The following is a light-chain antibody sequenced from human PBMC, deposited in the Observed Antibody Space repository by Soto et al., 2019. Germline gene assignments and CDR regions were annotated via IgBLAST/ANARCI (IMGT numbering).Light chain of an antibody. V-gene: IGLV1-44*01. Sequence: QSVLTQPPSASGTPGQRVTISCSGSSSNIGSNTVNWYQQLPGTAPKLLIYSNNQRPSGVPDRFSGSKSGTSASRAISGLQSEAEADYYCAAWDDSLKGPVFGGGTKLTVL. CDR2: SNN. J-gene: IGLJ2*01. CDR1: SSNIGSNT. CDR3: AAWDDSLKGPV.